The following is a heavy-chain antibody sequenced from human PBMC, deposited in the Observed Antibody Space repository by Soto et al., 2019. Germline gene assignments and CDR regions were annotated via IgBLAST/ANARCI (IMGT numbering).Heavy chain of an antibody. V-gene: IGHV3-15*07. CDR1: GFTFSNAW. J-gene: IGHJ6*02. D-gene: IGHD1-7*01. CDR3: TTDGITGTPGAPLYYYYYGMDV. Sequence: GGSLRLSCAASGFTFSNAWMNWVRQAPGKGLEWVGRIKSKTDGGTTDYAAPVKGRFTISRDDSKNTLYLQMNSLKTEDTAVYYCTTDGITGTPGAPLYYYYYGMDVWGQGTTVTVSS. CDR2: IKSKTDGGTT.